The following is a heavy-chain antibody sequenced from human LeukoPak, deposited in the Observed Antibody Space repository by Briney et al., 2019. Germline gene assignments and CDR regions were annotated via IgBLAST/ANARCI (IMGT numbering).Heavy chain of an antibody. J-gene: IGHJ4*02. CDR1: GFTVSSNY. D-gene: IGHD6-19*01. Sequence: PGGSLRLSCAASGFTVSSNYMSWVRQAPGKGLEWVSVIYSGGSTYYADSVKGRFTISRDNSKNTLYLQMNSLRAEDTAVYCCARDPSFTGYSSGWFDYWGQGTLVTVSS. V-gene: IGHV3-53*01. CDR3: ARDPSFTGYSSGWFDY. CDR2: IYSGGST.